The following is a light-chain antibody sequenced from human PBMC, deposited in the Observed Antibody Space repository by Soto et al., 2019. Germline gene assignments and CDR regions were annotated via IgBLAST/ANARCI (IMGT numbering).Light chain of an antibody. CDR3: QQYNNWPLS. CDR2: GAS. Sequence: EIVMTQSLATLSVSSGEGSPLSSRARLNVIINLAWYQQKPGQAPRLLIYGASSRATGIPARFSGGGSGTDFTLTISSVQSEDFAVYYCQQYNNWPLSFGPGTKVDIK. J-gene: IGKJ3*01. CDR1: LNVIIN. V-gene: IGKV3-15*01.